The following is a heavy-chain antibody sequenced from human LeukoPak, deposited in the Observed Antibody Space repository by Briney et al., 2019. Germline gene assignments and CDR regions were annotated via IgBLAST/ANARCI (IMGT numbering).Heavy chain of an antibody. CDR3: ARESRTIFGVVIIPFDY. D-gene: IGHD3-3*01. CDR2: IYHSGST. V-gene: IGHV4-38-2*02. CDR1: GYSISSGYY. Sequence: SETLSLTCTVSGYSISSGYYWGWIRQPPGQGLEWIGSIYHSGSTYYNPSLKSRVTISVDTSKNQFSLKLSSVTAADTAVYYCARESRTIFGVVIIPFDYWGQGTLVTVSS. J-gene: IGHJ4*02.